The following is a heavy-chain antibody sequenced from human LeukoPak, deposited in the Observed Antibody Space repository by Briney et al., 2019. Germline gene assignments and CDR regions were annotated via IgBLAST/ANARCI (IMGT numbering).Heavy chain of an antibody. Sequence: ASVKVSCKASGYTFTGYYIHWVRQAPGQGLEWMGIINPSGGSTSYAQKFQGRVTMTRDTSTSTVYMELSSLRSEDTAVYYCARTIVVVAAADYWGQGTLVTVSS. CDR3: ARTIVVVAAADY. CDR2: INPSGGST. CDR1: GYTFTGYY. J-gene: IGHJ4*02. D-gene: IGHD2-15*01. V-gene: IGHV1-46*01.